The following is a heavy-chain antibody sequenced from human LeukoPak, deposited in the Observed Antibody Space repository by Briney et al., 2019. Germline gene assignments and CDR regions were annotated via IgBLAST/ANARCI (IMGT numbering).Heavy chain of an antibody. J-gene: IGHJ4*02. Sequence: ASVKVSCKASGGTFSSYAISWVRQAPGQGLEWMGGFDPEDGETIYAQKFQGRVTMTEDTSTDTAYMELSSLRSEDTAVYYCATAPYDYGDYWGQGTLVTVSS. CDR1: GGTFSSYA. D-gene: IGHD2-2*01. V-gene: IGHV1-24*01. CDR3: ATAPYDYGDY. CDR2: FDPEDGET.